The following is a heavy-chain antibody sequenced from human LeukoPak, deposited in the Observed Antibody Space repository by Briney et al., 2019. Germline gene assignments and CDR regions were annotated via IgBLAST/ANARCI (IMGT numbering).Heavy chain of an antibody. CDR3: ASGDGLGYYDSSGYYGTYYFDY. D-gene: IGHD3-22*01. V-gene: IGHV1-69*13. Sequence: ASVKVSCKASGGTFSSYAISWVRQAPGQGLEWMGGIIPIFGTANYAQKFQGRVTITADESTSTAYMELSSLRSKDTAVYYCASGDGLGYYDSSGYYGTYYFDYWGQGTLVTVSS. CDR1: GGTFSSYA. J-gene: IGHJ4*02. CDR2: IIPIFGTA.